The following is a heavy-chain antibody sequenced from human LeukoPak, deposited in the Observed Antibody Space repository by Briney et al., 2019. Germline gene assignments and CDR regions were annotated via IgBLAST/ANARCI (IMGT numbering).Heavy chain of an antibody. D-gene: IGHD6-19*01. Sequence: PSETLSLTCAVSGGSISSSNWWSWVRQPPGKGLEWIGEIYHSGSTNYNPSLKSRVTISVDKSKYQFSLKLSSVTAADTAVYYCARRLAGAVAAHNWFDPWGQGTLVTVSS. CDR1: GGSISSSNW. CDR2: IYHSGST. CDR3: ARRLAGAVAAHNWFDP. V-gene: IGHV4-4*02. J-gene: IGHJ5*02.